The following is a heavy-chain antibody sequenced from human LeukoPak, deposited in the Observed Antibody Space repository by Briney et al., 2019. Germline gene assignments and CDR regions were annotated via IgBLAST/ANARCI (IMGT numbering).Heavy chain of an antibody. J-gene: IGHJ6*03. CDR2: MNPNSGNT. Sequence: ASVKVSCKASGYTFTSYDISWVRQATGQGLEWMGWMNPNSGNTGYAQKFQGRVTMTRNTSISTAYMELSSLRSEDTAVYYCARGGRRAVIPADKRRYYYYMDVWGKGTTVTVSS. CDR1: GYTFTSYD. V-gene: IGHV1-8*01. D-gene: IGHD2-2*01. CDR3: ARGGRRAVIPADKRRYYYYMDV.